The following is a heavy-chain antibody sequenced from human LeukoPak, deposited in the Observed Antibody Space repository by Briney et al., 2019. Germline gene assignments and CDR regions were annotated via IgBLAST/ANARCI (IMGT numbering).Heavy chain of an antibody. D-gene: IGHD3-22*01. CDR3: AKLVVVRGYFDY. CDR1: GFTFSSYA. V-gene: IGHV3-23*01. J-gene: IGHJ4*02. Sequence: PGGSLRLSCAASGFTFSSYAMSWVRQAPGKGLDWVSAISGSGGSTYYADSVKGRFTISRDNSKNTLYLQMNSLRAEDTAVYYCAKLVVVRGYFDYWGQGTLVTVSS. CDR2: ISGSGGST.